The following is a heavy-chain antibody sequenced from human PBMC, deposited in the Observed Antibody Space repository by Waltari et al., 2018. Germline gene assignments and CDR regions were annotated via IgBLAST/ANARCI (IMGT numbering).Heavy chain of an antibody. D-gene: IGHD6-6*01. CDR2: IYHSGST. CDR3: ARDYLRYSSSSGLGY. J-gene: IGHJ4*02. Sequence: QVQLQQWGAGLLQPSETLSLTCAVYGGSFSGYYWSWIRQPPGKGLEWIGSIYHSGSTYYNPSLKSRVTISVDTSKNQFSLKLSSVTAADTAVYYCARDYLRYSSSSGLGYWGQGTLVTVSS. CDR1: GGSFSGYY. V-gene: IGHV4-34*01.